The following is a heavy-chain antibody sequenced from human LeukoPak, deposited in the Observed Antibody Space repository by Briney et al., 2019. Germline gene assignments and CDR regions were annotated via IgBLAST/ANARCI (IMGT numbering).Heavy chain of an antibody. J-gene: IGHJ4*02. Sequence: ASVKVSCKASGYTFTSYGISWVRQAPGQGLEWMEWISAYNGNTNYAQTLQGRVTMTTDTSTSTAYMELRSLRSDDTAVYYCARMRYYYDSSGYPCDYWGQGTLVTVFS. CDR3: ARMRYYYDSSGYPCDY. D-gene: IGHD3-22*01. V-gene: IGHV1-18*01. CDR1: GYTFTSYG. CDR2: ISAYNGNT.